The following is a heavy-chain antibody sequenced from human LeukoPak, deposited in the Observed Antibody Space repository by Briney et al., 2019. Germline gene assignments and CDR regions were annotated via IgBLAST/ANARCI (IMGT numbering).Heavy chain of an antibody. Sequence: GGSLRLSCAASDLPVRSNYMSWVRQAPGKGLECVSYISRDSSTTYAASVKGRFTTSRDNSGNTLYLQMNNLKTEDTAVYYCRVCGGDCSLIDTWGQGTLVTGSS. V-gene: IGHV3-53*01. CDR3: RVCGGDCSLIDT. CDR1: DLPVRSNY. CDR2: ISRDSST. J-gene: IGHJ5*02. D-gene: IGHD2-21*02.